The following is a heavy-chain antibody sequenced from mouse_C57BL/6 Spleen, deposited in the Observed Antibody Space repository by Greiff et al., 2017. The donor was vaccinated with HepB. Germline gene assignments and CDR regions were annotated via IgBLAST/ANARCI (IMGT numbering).Heavy chain of an antibody. CDR3: ASQYTLGYFDV. J-gene: IGHJ1*03. CDR1: GFTFSDYY. Sequence: EVMLVESGGGLVQPGGSLKLSCAASGFTFSDYYMYWVRQTPEKRLEWVAYISNGGGSTYYPDTVKGRFTISRDNSKNTLYLQMSRLKSEDTAMYYCASQYTLGYFDVWGTGTTVTVSS. CDR2: ISNGGGST. V-gene: IGHV5-12*01.